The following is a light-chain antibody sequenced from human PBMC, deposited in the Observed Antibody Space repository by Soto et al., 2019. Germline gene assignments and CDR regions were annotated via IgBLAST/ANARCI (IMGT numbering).Light chain of an antibody. J-gene: IGKJ2*01. V-gene: IGKV3-20*01. CDR1: QSVSSSY. Sequence: DIVLTQSPGTLSLSPGERATFSCRASQSVSSSYLAWYQQKPGQAPRLLISGASRRATGIPDRFSGSGSGTDFTLTISRLEPEDFAVYYCQQYGNSPYTFGQGTKLEIK. CDR3: QQYGNSPYT. CDR2: GAS.